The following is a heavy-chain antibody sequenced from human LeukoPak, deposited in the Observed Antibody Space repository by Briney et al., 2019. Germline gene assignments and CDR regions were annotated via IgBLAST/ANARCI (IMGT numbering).Heavy chain of an antibody. CDR1: GFSFSSYW. J-gene: IGHJ6*02. V-gene: IGHV3-74*03. D-gene: IGHD2/OR15-2a*01. CDR3: VRGGARRGFYTMDV. Sequence: GGSLRRSCAASGFSFSSYWMHWVRQAPGKGLEWVSRVNSDGSSTVNADSVKGRFIISRDNAKKTLELEMHSLRAEDTAVYYCVRGGARRGFYTMDVWGQGTTVIVSS. CDR2: VNSDGSST.